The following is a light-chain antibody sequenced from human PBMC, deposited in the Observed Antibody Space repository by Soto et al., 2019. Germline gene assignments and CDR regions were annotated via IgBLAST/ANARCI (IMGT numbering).Light chain of an antibody. J-gene: IGKJ4*01. CDR1: QSISSY. CDR3: QQSYNIPLT. V-gene: IGKV1-39*01. Sequence: DIQMTQSPSSLAASVGDRVTITCRASQSISSYLNWYQQKPGTAPKFLIYAASSLQSGVPSRFRGSRSGTDFILTISSLQPEDFATYYCQQSYNIPLTFGGGTKVEIK. CDR2: AAS.